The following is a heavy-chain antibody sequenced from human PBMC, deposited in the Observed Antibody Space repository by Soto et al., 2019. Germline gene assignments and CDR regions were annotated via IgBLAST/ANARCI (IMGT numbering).Heavy chain of an antibody. D-gene: IGHD3-3*01. J-gene: IGHJ6*02. V-gene: IGHV1-8*01. CDR2: MNPNSGNT. CDR3: AIGRVIKRITIFGVVTPYYYYGMDV. Sequence: GASVKVSCKASGYTFTSYDINWVRQATGQGLEWMGWMNPNSGNTGYAQKFQGRVTMTRNTSISTADMELSSLRSEDTAVYYCAIGRVIKRITIFGVVTPYYYYGMDVWGQGTTVTVSS. CDR1: GYTFTSYD.